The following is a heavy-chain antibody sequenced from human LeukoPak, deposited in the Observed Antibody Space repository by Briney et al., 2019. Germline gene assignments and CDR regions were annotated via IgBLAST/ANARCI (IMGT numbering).Heavy chain of an antibody. CDR2: IYPGDSET. D-gene: IGHD6-25*01. Sequence: GESLKISCKGSGYNLASDWIGWVRQMPGKGLEWMGIIYPGDSETRYSPSFQGQVTISADKSISTAYLQWSTLKASDTAMYYCARCSANWFDPWGQGTLVTVSS. J-gene: IGHJ5*02. V-gene: IGHV5-51*01. CDR1: GYNLASDW. CDR3: ARCSANWFDP.